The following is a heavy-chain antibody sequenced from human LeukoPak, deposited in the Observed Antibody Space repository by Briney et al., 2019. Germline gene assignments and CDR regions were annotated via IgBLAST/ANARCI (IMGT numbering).Heavy chain of an antibody. V-gene: IGHV3-30*04. Sequence: GGSLRLSCAASGCTFSSFSIHWVRQVPGKGLEWVAVIYFDGSNNYYPDSAKGPFTLSRDKTSNTLYLQMNSVRDEDTAVYYCARASHDYGDYSHFDYWGQGTLVTVSS. CDR3: ARASHDYGDYSHFDY. J-gene: IGHJ4*02. CDR2: IYFDGSNN. CDR1: GCTFSSFS. D-gene: IGHD4-17*01.